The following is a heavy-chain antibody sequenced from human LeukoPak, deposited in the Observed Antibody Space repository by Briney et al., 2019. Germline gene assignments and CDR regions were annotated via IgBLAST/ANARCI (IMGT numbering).Heavy chain of an antibody. CDR3: AKDTELELRGGYFDY. J-gene: IGHJ4*02. CDR2: ISGSGGST. Sequence: GGSLRLSCAASGFTFTNYAMSWVRQAPRKGLEWVSAISGSGGSTYYADSVKGRFTISRDNSKNTLYLQMNSLRAEDTAVYYCAKDTELELRGGYFDYWGQGTLVTVSS. D-gene: IGHD1-7*01. V-gene: IGHV3-23*01. CDR1: GFTFTNYA.